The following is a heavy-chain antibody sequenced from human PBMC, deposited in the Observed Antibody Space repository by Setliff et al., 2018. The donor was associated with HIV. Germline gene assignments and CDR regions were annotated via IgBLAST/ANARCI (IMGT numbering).Heavy chain of an antibody. CDR3: ATSDWLSFPSQYAFDI. V-gene: IGHV1-24*01. CDR2: FDSDEGEM. CDR1: GNTLTQLG. J-gene: IGHJ3*02. Sequence: ASVKVSCKGSGNTLTQLGMHWVRQAPGKGLEWMGGFDSDEGEMIYAQNFQGRVTMTDDASTDTAYLELSSLRSEDTAVYYCATSDWLSFPSQYAFDIWGQGTVVTVSS. D-gene: IGHD3-9*01.